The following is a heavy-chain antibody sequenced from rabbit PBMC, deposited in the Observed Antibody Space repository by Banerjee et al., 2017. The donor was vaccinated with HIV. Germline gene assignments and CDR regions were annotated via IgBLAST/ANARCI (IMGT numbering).Heavy chain of an antibody. J-gene: IGHJ6*01. Sequence: QEQLEESGGDLVKPEGSLTLTCTASTFSFSNKYVMCWVRQAPGKGLEWIACINTISGDTVYATWAKGRFTISKASWTTVTLQMTSLTAADTATYFCARRVGGYTYGFGLWGQGTLVTVS. CDR3: ARRVGGYTYGFGL. CDR1: TFSFSNKYV. CDR2: INTISGDT. V-gene: IGHV1S45*01. D-gene: IGHD6-1*01.